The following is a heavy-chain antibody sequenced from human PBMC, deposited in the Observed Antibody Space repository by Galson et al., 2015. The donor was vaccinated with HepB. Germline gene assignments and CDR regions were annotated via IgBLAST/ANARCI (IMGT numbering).Heavy chain of an antibody. V-gene: IGHV1-69*13. D-gene: IGHD2-2*02. CDR3: ARDGYCSGTSCYRPGMDV. CDR2: IIPIFGTA. Sequence: SVKVSCKASGGTFSSYAISWVRQAPGQGLEWMGGIIPIFGTANYAQKFQGRVTITADESTSTAYMELSSLRSEDTAVYYCARDGYCSGTSCYRPGMDVWGQGTTVTVSS. CDR1: GGTFSSYA. J-gene: IGHJ6*02.